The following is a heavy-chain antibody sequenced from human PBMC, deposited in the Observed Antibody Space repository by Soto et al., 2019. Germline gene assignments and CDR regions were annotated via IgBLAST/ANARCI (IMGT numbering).Heavy chain of an antibody. CDR2: ISGSGGST. CDR1: GFTFSRYA. V-gene: IGHV3-23*01. Sequence: GGSLRLSCAASGFTFSRYAMSCVRQSPGKRVEWGTAISGSGGSTYYAHSVKGRVTISRDNSKNTLYLQMNSLRAEDTAVYSGEKDPAMVVWGQGA. CDR3: EKDPAMVV. J-gene: IGHJ6*02.